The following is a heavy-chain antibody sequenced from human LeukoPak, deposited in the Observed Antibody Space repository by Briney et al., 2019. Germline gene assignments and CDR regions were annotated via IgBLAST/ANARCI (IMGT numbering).Heavy chain of an antibody. Sequence: GGSLRLSCAASGSTFSSFEMDWVRQAPGKGLEWVSYITSSSSLIYYADSVKGRLTISRDNAGNSLYLQMNSLRAEDTAVYYCAREGYGGNSDAFDIWGQGTMVTVSS. CDR2: ITSSSSLI. CDR3: AREGYGGNSDAFDI. CDR1: GSTFSSFE. V-gene: IGHV3-48*03. D-gene: IGHD2-21*01. J-gene: IGHJ3*02.